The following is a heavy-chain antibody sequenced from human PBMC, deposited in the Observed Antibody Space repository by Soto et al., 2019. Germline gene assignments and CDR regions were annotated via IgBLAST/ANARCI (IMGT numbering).Heavy chain of an antibody. CDR3: GRRGGLIHMTTVSRYFDY. V-gene: IGHV1-18*01. J-gene: IGHJ4*02. CDR1: GYTFTSYG. CDR2: ISAYNGNT. Sequence: ASVKVSCKASGYTFTSYGISWVRQAPGQGLEWMGWISAYNGNTNYAQKLQGRVTMTTDTSTSTAYMELRSLRSDDTAVYYCGRRGGLIHMTTVSRYFDYWGQGTLVTVSS. D-gene: IGHD4-17*01.